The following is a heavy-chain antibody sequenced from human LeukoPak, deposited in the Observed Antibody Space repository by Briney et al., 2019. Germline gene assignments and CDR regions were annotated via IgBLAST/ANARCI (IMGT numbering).Heavy chain of an antibody. CDR2: IYYSGST. Sequence: SETLSLTCTVSGGSISSSSYYWGWIRQPPGKGLEWIGSIYYSGSTYYNPSLKSRVTISVDTSKNQFSLKLSSVTAADTAVYYCARLRGGDLAFDYWGQGTLVTVSS. CDR1: GGSISSSSYY. D-gene: IGHD2-21*01. V-gene: IGHV4-39*01. J-gene: IGHJ4*02. CDR3: ARLRGGDLAFDY.